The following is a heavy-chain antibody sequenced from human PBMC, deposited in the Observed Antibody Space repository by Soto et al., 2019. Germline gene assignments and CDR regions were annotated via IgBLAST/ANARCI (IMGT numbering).Heavy chain of an antibody. CDR1: GFTFSDYY. D-gene: IGHD6-13*01. V-gene: IGHV3-11*01. CDR3: ARDQEYSSSWYQITYYYYYGMDV. CDR2: ISSSGSTI. Sequence: VGSLRLSCAASGFTFSDYYMSWIRQAPGKGLEWVSYISSSGSTIYYADSVKGRFTISRDNAKNSLYLQMNSLRAEDTAVYYCARDQEYSSSWYQITYYYYYGMDVWGQGTTVTVSS. J-gene: IGHJ6*02.